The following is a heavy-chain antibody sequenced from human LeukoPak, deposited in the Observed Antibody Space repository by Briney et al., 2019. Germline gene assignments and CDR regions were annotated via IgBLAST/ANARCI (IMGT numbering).Heavy chain of an antibody. CDR2: IEQDGSEK. V-gene: IGHV3-7*03. Sequence: GGSLRLSCAASGFTFSSYWMSWVRQAPGKGLEWVANIEQDGSEKYYMDSVKGRLTVSRDNAKNSVYLQMNSLRAEDTAVYYCATSRSFDYWGQGTLVTVSS. CDR3: ATSRSFDY. J-gene: IGHJ4*02. CDR1: GFTFSSYW.